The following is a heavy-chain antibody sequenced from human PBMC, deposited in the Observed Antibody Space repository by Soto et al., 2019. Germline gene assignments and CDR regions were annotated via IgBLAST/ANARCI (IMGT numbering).Heavy chain of an antibody. J-gene: IGHJ4*02. D-gene: IGHD3-22*01. Sequence: GSGKVSCKTSDYTFTNTGITWLRQSPGQGFEWMGWISAKNGNPNYAQNLQGRVTMTIDTSTTTAYMELRSLRSDDTAVYYCAASVNYDSRGYLIYYFDYWGQGTLVTVSS. CDR2: ISAKNGNP. CDR3: AASVNYDSRGYLIYYFDY. CDR1: DYTFTNTG. V-gene: IGHV1-18*01.